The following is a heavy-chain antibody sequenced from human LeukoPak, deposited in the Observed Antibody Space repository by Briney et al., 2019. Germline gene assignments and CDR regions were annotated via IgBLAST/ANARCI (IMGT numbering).Heavy chain of an antibody. J-gene: IGHJ4*02. CDR1: GVTFNSYS. V-gene: IGHV3-30*04. CDR2: ISYDGSNK. Sequence: GSLRLSCAASGVTFNSYSMHWVRQAPGKGLEWVAVISYDGSNKYYADSVKGRFTISRDNSKNTLYLQMNSLRAEDTAVYYCALGDYDSSGYSLFDYWGQGTLVTVSS. CDR3: ALGDYDSSGYSLFDY. D-gene: IGHD3-22*01.